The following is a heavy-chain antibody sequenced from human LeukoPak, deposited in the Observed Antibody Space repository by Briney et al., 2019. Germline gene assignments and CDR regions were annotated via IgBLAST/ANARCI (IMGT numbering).Heavy chain of an antibody. CDR3: ARGAGITIFGVVRKGHFDY. D-gene: IGHD3-3*01. J-gene: IGHJ4*02. CDR1: GFTFSSYS. Sequence: PGGSLRLSCAASGFTFSSYSMNWVRQAPGKGLEWVSSISSSSSYIYYAHSVKGRFTISRDNAKNSLYLQMNSLRAEDTAVYYCARGAGITIFGVVRKGHFDYWGQGTLVTVSS. CDR2: ISSSSSYI. V-gene: IGHV3-21*01.